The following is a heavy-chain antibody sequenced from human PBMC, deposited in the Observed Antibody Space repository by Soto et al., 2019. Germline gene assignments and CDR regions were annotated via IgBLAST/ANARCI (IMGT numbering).Heavy chain of an antibody. CDR3: AGDPDSHYNDSHASSYP. J-gene: IGHJ5*02. Sequence: QVQLVQSGAEVKKPGSSVKVSCKASGGTFSTYTITWVRQAPGQGLEWMGRIIPIIGIINYAQKFQGRVTISADKFTGTAYMELTGLRSDDTAVYYCAGDPDSHYNDSHASSYPWGQVPLVTVSS. V-gene: IGHV1-69*08. D-gene: IGHD4-4*01. CDR2: IIPIIGII. CDR1: GGTFSTYT.